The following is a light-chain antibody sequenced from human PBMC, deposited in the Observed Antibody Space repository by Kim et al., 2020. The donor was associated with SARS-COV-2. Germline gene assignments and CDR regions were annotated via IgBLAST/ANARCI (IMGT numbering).Light chain of an antibody. CDR1: QSILYTSSQNSY. Sequence: ATITCKSSQSILYTSSQNSYLAWYQQKSGQSPKLLIYWASTRESGVPDRFSGRGSGTDFSLTISSMQAEDVAVYFCQQYYTFPITFGQGTRLEIK. V-gene: IGKV4-1*01. J-gene: IGKJ5*01. CDR2: WAS. CDR3: QQYYTFPIT.